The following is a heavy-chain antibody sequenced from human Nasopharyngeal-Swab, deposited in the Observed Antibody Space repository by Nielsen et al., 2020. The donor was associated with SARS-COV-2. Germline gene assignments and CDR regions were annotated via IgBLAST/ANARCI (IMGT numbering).Heavy chain of an antibody. D-gene: IGHD2-15*01. CDR2: IYYSGST. Sequence: SETLSLTCAVYGGSFSGYYWSWIRQPPGKGLEWIGSIYYSGSTNYNPSLKSRVTISVDTSKNQFSLKLSSVTAADTAVYYCARGNCSGGSCYLDYWGQGTLVTVSS. J-gene: IGHJ4*02. CDR1: GGSFSGYY. CDR3: ARGNCSGGSCYLDY. V-gene: IGHV4-59*01.